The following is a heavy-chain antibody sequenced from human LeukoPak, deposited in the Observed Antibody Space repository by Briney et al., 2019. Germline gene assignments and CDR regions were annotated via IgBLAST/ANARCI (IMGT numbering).Heavy chain of an antibody. V-gene: IGHV3-7*01. CDR1: GFTFSRYW. J-gene: IGHJ3*02. CDR2: IKQDGSEK. D-gene: IGHD1-26*01. Sequence: GGSLRLSCAASGFTFSRYWMSWVRQAPGKGLEWVANIKQDGSEKYYVDSVKGRFTISRDNAKNSLYLQMNSLRAEDTAVYYCARESGGDAFDIWGQGTMVTVSS. CDR3: ARESGGDAFDI.